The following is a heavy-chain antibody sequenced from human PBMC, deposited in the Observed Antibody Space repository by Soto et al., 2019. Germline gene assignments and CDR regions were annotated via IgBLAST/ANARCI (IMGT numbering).Heavy chain of an antibody. CDR3: TRASERPADYDFWSGYYLGTDAFDY. D-gene: IGHD3-3*01. CDR2: IRSKAYGGTT. Sequence: GGSLRLSCTASGFTFGDYAMSWFRQAPGKGLEWVGFIRSKAYGGTTEYAASVKGRFTISRDDSKSIAYLQMNSLKTEDTAVYYCTRASERPADYDFWSGYYLGTDAFDYWGQGTLVTVSS. V-gene: IGHV3-49*03. CDR1: GFTFGDYA. J-gene: IGHJ4*02.